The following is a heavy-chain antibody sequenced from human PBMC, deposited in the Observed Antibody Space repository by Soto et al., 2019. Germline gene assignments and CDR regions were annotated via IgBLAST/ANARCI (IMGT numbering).Heavy chain of an antibody. J-gene: IGHJ5*02. V-gene: IGHV1-2*02. CDR1: GYTFTAYY. CDR2: INPKSGGT. Sequence: GASVKVSCKASGYTFTAYYLHCVLQAPLQGLEWMGWINPKSGGTDYAQKFQGRVSMTSDTSINTVYMEMDRLTFDDSALYYCARDAISMVRGTNNWFDPWGQGTLVTVSS. CDR3: ARDAISMVRGTNNWFDP. D-gene: IGHD3-10*01.